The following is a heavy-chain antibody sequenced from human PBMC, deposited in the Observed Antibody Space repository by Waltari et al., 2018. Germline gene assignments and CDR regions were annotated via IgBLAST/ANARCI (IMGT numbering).Heavy chain of an antibody. Sequence: QVQLVQSGAEVKKPGSSVKVSCKASGGTFSTYAISWVRQAHGQGLEWMGGIIPIFGTANYAQKFQGRVTITADESTSTAYMELSSLRSEDTAVYYCARGMVTATVYYYYGMDVWGQGTTVTVSS. CDR1: GGTFSTYA. D-gene: IGHD2-21*02. J-gene: IGHJ6*02. CDR2: IIPIFGTA. V-gene: IGHV1-69*01. CDR3: ARGMVTATVYYYYGMDV.